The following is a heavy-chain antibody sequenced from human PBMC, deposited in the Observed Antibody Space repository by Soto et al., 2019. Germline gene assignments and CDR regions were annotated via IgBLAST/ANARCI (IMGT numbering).Heavy chain of an antibody. Sequence: GESLKISCKGSGYSFTSYWIGWVRQMPGKGLEWMGIIYPGDSDTRYSPSFQGKVTISADKSISTAYLQWSSLKASDTAMYYCARGGSGSGWYDYYYYYGMDVWGQGTTVTVSS. CDR3: ARGGSGSGWYDYYYYYGMDV. J-gene: IGHJ6*02. CDR1: GYSFTSYW. CDR2: IYPGDSDT. D-gene: IGHD6-19*01. V-gene: IGHV5-51*01.